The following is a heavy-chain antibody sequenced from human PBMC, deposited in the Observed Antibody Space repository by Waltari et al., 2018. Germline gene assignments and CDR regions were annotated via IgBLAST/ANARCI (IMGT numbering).Heavy chain of an antibody. V-gene: IGHV3-23*01. Sequence: GGGLVQPGGSLRLSCAASGFTFSNFAMSWVCQAPGKGLEWVSTISGSGGSTDYADSVKGRFTISRDNSKNTLYLQMNSLRGEDTAVYFCAKRLQLFGGSIDYWGQGTLVTVSS. J-gene: IGHJ4*02. D-gene: IGHD2-15*01. CDR2: ISGSGGST. CDR1: GFTFSNFA. CDR3: AKRLQLFGGSIDY.